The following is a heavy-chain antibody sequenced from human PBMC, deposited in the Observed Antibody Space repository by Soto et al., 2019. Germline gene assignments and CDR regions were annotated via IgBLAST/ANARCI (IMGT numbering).Heavy chain of an antibody. V-gene: IGHV3-23*01. CDR1: GFTFSSYA. Sequence: PGGSLRLSCAASGFTFSSYAMSWVRQAPGKGLEWVSAISGSGGSTYYADSVKGRFTISRDNSKNTLYLQMNSLRAEDTAVYYCAKGECSSTSCYLGFGYYYYYYGMDVWGQGTTVTVSS. D-gene: IGHD2-2*01. J-gene: IGHJ6*02. CDR2: ISGSGGST. CDR3: AKGECSSTSCYLGFGYYYYYYGMDV.